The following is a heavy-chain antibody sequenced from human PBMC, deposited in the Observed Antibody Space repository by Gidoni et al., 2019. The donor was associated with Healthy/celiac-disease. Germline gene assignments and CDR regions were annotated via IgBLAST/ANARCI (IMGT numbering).Heavy chain of an antibody. CDR3: AKDLRCSSTSCSPILMDV. Sequence: QVQLVESGGGVVQPGRSLRLSCAASGFTFISYGMHWVRQAPGKGLEWVAVISYDGSNKYYADSVKGRFTISRDNSKNTLYLQMNSLRAEDTAVYYCAKDLRCSSTSCSPILMDVWGQGTTVTVSS. CDR2: ISYDGSNK. D-gene: IGHD2-2*01. CDR1: GFTFISYG. V-gene: IGHV3-30*18. J-gene: IGHJ6*02.